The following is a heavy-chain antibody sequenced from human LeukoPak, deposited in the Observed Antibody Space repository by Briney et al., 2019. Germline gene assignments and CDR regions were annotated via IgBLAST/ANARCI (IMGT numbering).Heavy chain of an antibody. V-gene: IGHV3-23*01. CDR2: ISGSGGST. D-gene: IGHD1-26*01. Sequence: GGSLRLSCAASGFTFSSNAMSWVRQTPGKGQECVLSISGSGGSTYSADSVRGRFIISRDNSKNTMYLQLNSLRAEDTAVYYCAKYTGRYSSELDSWGQGSLVTVSS. CDR1: GFTFSSNA. CDR3: AKYTGRYSSELDS. J-gene: IGHJ4*02.